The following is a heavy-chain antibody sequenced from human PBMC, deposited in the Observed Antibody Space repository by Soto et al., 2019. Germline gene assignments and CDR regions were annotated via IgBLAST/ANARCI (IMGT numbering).Heavy chain of an antibody. CDR2: INPSGGST. CDR3: ARDSHYYDSRAIDY. J-gene: IGHJ4*02. D-gene: IGHD3-22*01. V-gene: IGHV1-46*01. CDR1: GYTFISYY. Sequence: GAAAQVSWDASGYTFISYYMHYVRQATGKGLEWMGIINPSGGSTSYAQKFQGRVTMTRDTSTSTVYMELSSLRSEDTAVYYCARDSHYYDSRAIDYWGQGTLVTGSS.